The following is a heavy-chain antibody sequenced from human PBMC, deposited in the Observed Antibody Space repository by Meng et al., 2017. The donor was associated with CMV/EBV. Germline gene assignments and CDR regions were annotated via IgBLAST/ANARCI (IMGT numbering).Heavy chain of an antibody. J-gene: IGHJ5*02. CDR3: AREIVVVPAAIDNWFDP. D-gene: IGHD2-2*02. V-gene: IGHV4-4*07. CDR2: IYTSGST. Sequence: VELQGAGHGLVKPSATLSFTCPVSGGTISSYYWSWIRQPAGKGLEWIGRIYTSGSTNYNPSLMSRVTMSVDTSKNQFSLKLSSVTAADTAVYYCAREIVVVPAAIDNWFDPWGQGTLVTVSS. CDR1: GGTISSYY.